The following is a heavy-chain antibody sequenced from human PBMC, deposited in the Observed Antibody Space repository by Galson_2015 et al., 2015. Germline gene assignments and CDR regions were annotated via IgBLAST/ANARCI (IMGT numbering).Heavy chain of an antibody. CDR3: ASLCRQWRARDY. CDR2: INSDGSST. J-gene: IGHJ4*02. V-gene: IGHV3-74*01. Sequence: SLRLSCAASGFTFSSYWMHWVRQAPGKGLVWVSRINSDGSSTSYADSVKGRFTISRDNAKNTLYLQMNSLRAEDTAVYYCASLCRQWRARDYWGQGTLVTVSS. D-gene: IGHD6-19*01. CDR1: GFTFSSYW.